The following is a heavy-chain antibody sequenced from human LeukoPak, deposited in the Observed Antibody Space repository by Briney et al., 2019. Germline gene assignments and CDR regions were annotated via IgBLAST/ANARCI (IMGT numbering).Heavy chain of an antibody. V-gene: IGHV4-34*01. J-gene: IGHJ4*02. Sequence: SETLSLTCAVYGGSFSGYYWSWIRQPPGKGLEWIGEINHSGSTNYNPSLKSRVTISVDTSKNQFSLKLSSVTAADTAVYYCARDPGYWGQGTLVTVSS. CDR1: GGSFSGYY. CDR3: ARDPGY. CDR2: INHSGST.